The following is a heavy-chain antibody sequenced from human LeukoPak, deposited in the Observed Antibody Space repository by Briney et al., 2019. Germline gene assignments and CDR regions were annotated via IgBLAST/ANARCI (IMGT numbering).Heavy chain of an antibody. CDR2: ISAYNGNT. CDR1: GYTFTSYG. CDR3: ARAGVWFGELYHPYHDY. V-gene: IGHV1-18*01. J-gene: IGHJ4*02. Sequence: ASVKVSFKASGYTFTSYGISWVRQAPGQGLEWMGWISAYNGNTNYARKLQGRVTMTTDTSTSTAYMELRSLRSDDTAVYYCARAGVWFGELYHPYHDYWGQGTLVTVSS. D-gene: IGHD3-10*01.